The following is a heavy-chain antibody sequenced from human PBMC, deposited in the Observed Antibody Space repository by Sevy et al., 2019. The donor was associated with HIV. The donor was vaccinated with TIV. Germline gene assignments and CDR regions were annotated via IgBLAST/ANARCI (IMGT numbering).Heavy chain of an antibody. V-gene: IGHV3-30-3*01. CDR3: ARDSY. J-gene: IGHJ4*02. Sequence: GGSLRLSCAASGFTFSSYAMHWVRQAPGKGLEWVAVISYDGSNKYYADSVKGRFTISRDNSKNTLYLQMNSLRAEDTAVYYCARDSYWGQGALVTVSS. CDR2: ISYDGSNK. CDR1: GFTFSSYA.